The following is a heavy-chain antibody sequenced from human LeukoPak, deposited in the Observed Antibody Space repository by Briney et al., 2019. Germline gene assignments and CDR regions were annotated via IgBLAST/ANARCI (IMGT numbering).Heavy chain of an antibody. Sequence: PGGSLRLSCAASGFSFSTYTMNWVRQSPGKGLEWVSSISSRTTYIYYADSVKGRFTISRDNAQNSLYLQMNSLRAEDTAIYYCVRDRGTYRPIDYWGQGTLVTVSS. CDR1: GFSFSTYT. D-gene: IGHD1-26*01. CDR2: ISSRTTYI. V-gene: IGHV3-21*04. J-gene: IGHJ4*02. CDR3: VRDRGTYRPIDY.